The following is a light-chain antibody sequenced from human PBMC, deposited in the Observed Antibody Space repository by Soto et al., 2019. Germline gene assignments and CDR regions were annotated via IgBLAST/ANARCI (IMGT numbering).Light chain of an antibody. Sequence: AILMTQSPSSFSASTGDRVTITCRASQGISSYLAWYQQKPGKAPKLLIYAASTLQGGVPSRFSGSGSGTDFTLTISCLQSEDFATYYCQQYYSYPITFGQGTRLEIK. CDR3: QQYYSYPIT. CDR1: QGISSY. CDR2: AAS. J-gene: IGKJ5*01. V-gene: IGKV1-8*01.